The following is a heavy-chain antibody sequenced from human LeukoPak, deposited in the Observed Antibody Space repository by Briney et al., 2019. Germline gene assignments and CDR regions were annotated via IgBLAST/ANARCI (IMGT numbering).Heavy chain of an antibody. CDR2: IYYSGST. CDR3: ASYYDILTGYATFDY. V-gene: IGHV4-39*01. Sequence: SETLSLTCTVSGGSISSSSYYWGWIRQPPGKGLEWIGSIYYSGSTYYNPSLKSRVTISVDTSKNQFSLKLSSVTAADTAVYYCASYYDILTGYATFDYWGRGTLVTVSS. J-gene: IGHJ4*02. CDR1: GGSISSSSYY. D-gene: IGHD3-9*01.